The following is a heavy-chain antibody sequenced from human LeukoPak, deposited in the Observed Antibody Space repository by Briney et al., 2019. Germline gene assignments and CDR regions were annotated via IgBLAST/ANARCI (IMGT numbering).Heavy chain of an antibody. Sequence: GGSLRLSCAASGFTFSSYSMNWVRQAPGKGLEWVSSISSSSSPIYYADSVKGRFTISRDNGKNSLYLQMNSLRAEDTAVYYCTRDNRGYDYWGQGTLVTASS. V-gene: IGHV3-48*01. CDR1: GFTFSSYS. D-gene: IGHD5-12*01. CDR2: ISSSSSPI. J-gene: IGHJ4*02. CDR3: TRDNRGYDY.